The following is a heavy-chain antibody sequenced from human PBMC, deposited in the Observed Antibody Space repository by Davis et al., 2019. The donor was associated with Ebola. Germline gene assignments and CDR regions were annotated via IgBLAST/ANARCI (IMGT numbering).Heavy chain of an antibody. CDR3: APTYYYYDSSDFDY. D-gene: IGHD3-22*01. CDR1: GGTFSSYA. J-gene: IGHJ4*02. V-gene: IGHV1-69*13. Sequence: SVKVSCKASGGTFSSYAISWVRQAPGQGLEWMGGIIPIFGTANYAQKFQGRVTITADESTSTAYMELSSLRSEDTAVYYCAPTYYYYDSSDFDYWGQGTLVTVSS. CDR2: IIPIFGTA.